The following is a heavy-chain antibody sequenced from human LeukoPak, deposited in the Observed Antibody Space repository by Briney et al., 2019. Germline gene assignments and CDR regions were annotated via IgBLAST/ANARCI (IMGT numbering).Heavy chain of an antibody. V-gene: IGHV3-23*01. D-gene: IGHD6-6*01. Sequence: GGPLRLSCAASGFTFSSYAMSWVRQAPGKGLEWVSAISGSGGSTYYADSVKGRFTISRDNSKNTLYLQMNSLRAEDTAVYYCAKRDLYSSSSGRVDYWGQGTLVTVSS. CDR2: ISGSGGST. CDR3: AKRDLYSSSSGRVDY. CDR1: GFTFSSYA. J-gene: IGHJ4*02.